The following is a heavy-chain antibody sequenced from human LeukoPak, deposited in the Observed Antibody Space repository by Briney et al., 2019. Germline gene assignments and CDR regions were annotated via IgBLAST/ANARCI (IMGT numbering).Heavy chain of an antibody. CDR3: AKVDRRLVGGTARSGFDY. J-gene: IGHJ4*02. Sequence: SETLSLTCTVSGLSISSSSYYWGWLRQPPGKGLEWFGNIYYSGSTYYNPSLKSRVTISVDTSKNQFSLKLGSVTAADTAVYYCAKVDRRLVGGTARSGFDYWGQGTLVTVSS. V-gene: IGHV4-39*07. CDR2: IYYSGST. CDR1: GLSISSSSYY. D-gene: IGHD1-26*01.